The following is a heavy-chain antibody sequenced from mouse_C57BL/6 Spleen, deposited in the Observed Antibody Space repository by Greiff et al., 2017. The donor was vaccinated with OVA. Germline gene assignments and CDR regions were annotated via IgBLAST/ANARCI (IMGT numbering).Heavy chain of an antibody. V-gene: IGHV1-50*01. Sequence: QVQLQQPGAELVKPGASVKLSCKASGYTFTSYWMQWVKQRPGQGLEWIGEIDPSDSYTNYNQKFKGKATLTVDTSSSTAYMQLSSLTSEDSAVYYCARTLGPTFAYWGQGTLVTVSA. CDR1: GYTFTSYW. CDR3: ARTLGPTFAY. D-gene: IGHD4-1*01. CDR2: IDPSDSYT. J-gene: IGHJ3*01.